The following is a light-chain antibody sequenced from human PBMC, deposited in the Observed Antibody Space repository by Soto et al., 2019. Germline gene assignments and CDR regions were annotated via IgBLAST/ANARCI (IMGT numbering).Light chain of an antibody. CDR2: AAS. J-gene: IGKJ3*01. Sequence: DIQMTQSPSSLSASVGDRVTITCRASQSISNYLNWYQQKPGKAPKLLIYAASNLQSGVPSRFSGSRSGTDFTLTISSLQPEDFATYYCQQSYSTLLFTFGPGTKVDIK. CDR1: QSISNY. CDR3: QQSYSTLLFT. V-gene: IGKV1-39*01.